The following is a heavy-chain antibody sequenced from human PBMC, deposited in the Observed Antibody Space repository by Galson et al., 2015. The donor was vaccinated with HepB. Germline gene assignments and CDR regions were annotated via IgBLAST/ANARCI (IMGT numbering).Heavy chain of an antibody. Sequence: SGAEVKKPGESLRISCQGSGYNFTNYWVTWVRQMPGEGLEWMGKIDPVDSYTNYSPSFQGHVTISTDKSISTAYLQGSSLKASDTAMYYCARQAIGYSSRGDGFDLWGQGTLVTLSS. CDR2: IDPVDSYT. CDR1: GYNFTNYW. D-gene: IGHD6-19*01. J-gene: IGHJ3*01. V-gene: IGHV5-10-1*01. CDR3: ARQAIGYSSRGDGFDL.